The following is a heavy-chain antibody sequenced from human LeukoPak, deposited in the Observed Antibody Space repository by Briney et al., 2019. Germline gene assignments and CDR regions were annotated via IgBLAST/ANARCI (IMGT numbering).Heavy chain of an antibody. CDR2: IYYSGST. Sequence: SETLSLTCTVSGDSISSYYWSWIRQPPGKGLEWIGYIYYSGSTNYNPSLKSRVTISVDTSKNQFSLKLSSVTAADTAVYYCARDRVDYYDSSGYYWDYYMDVWGKGTTVTVSS. D-gene: IGHD3-22*01. CDR1: GDSISSYY. CDR3: ARDRVDYYDSSGYYWDYYMDV. V-gene: IGHV4-59*01. J-gene: IGHJ6*03.